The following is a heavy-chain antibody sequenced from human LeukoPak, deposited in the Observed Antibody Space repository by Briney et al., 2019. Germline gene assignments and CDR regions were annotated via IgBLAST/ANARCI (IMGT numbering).Heavy chain of an antibody. CDR2: ISYDGSNK. V-gene: IGHV3-30*18. D-gene: IGHD3-10*01. CDR3: AKDQDSYYGSGSLNPPFDY. J-gene: IGHJ4*02. Sequence: GGSLRLSCAASGFTFSSYGMHWVRQAPGKGLEWVAVISYDGSNKYYADSVKSRFTISRDNPKNTLYLQMNSLRAEDTAVYYCAKDQDSYYGSGSLNPPFDYWGQGTLVTVSS. CDR1: GFTFSSYG.